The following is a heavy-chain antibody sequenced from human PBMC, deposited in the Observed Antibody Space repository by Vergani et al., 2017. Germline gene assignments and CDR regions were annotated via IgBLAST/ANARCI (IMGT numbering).Heavy chain of an antibody. D-gene: IGHD3-3*01. J-gene: IGHJ6*02. Sequence: QIQLVQSGPAVKKPGTSVKVSCKASGFTFTSSAVQWVRQARGQRLEWIGWIVVGSGNTNYAQKFQERVTITRDMSTSTAYMELSSLRSEDTAVYYWAADSGFLEWLSTPYGMDVWGQGTTVTVSS. CDR3: AADSGFLEWLSTPYGMDV. CDR1: GFTFTSSA. V-gene: IGHV1-58*01. CDR2: IVVGSGNT.